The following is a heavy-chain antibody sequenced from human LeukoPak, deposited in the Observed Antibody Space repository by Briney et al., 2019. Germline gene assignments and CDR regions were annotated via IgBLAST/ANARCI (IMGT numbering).Heavy chain of an antibody. Sequence: ASVKVSCKASGYTFTNYHIDWVRQASGQGLEWMTWINPDTGDKGYARKFQDRVTITTDTSISTAYMELSSLSSEDTAVYFCARTTSMTASGYDYWGQGTLVTVSS. CDR2: INPDTGDK. V-gene: IGHV1-8*03. D-gene: IGHD2-21*02. CDR1: GYTFTNYH. J-gene: IGHJ4*02. CDR3: ARTTSMTASGYDY.